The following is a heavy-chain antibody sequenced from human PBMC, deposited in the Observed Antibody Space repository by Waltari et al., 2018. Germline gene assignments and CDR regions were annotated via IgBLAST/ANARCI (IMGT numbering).Heavy chain of an antibody. CDR3: ARDYGDYDARLYVFDV. J-gene: IGHJ3*01. V-gene: IGHV1-18*01. D-gene: IGHD4-17*01. Sequence: QVQLVQSGAEVKKPGASVKVSCKASGYTFTDHGISWVRQAPGQGLEWMGWISPYNDNTTYTQNLQGRITMTTDTSAALVYMELRSLRPDDTALYYCARDYGDYDARLYVFDVWGQGTMVTVSS. CDR1: GYTFTDHG. CDR2: ISPYNDNT.